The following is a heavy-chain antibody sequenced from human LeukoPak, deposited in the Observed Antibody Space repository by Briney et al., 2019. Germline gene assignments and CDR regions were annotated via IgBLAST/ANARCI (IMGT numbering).Heavy chain of an antibody. J-gene: IGHJ4*02. CDR3: ARDHGLYSGYDSGDFDY. CDR1: GGTFSSYA. CDR2: IIPILGIA. V-gene: IGHV1-69*04. Sequence: GASVKVSCKASGGTFSSYAISWVRQAPGQGLEWMGRIIPILGIANYAQKFQGRVTITPDKSTSTAYMELSSLRSEDTAVYYCARDHGLYSGYDSGDFDYWGQGTLVTVSS. D-gene: IGHD5-12*01.